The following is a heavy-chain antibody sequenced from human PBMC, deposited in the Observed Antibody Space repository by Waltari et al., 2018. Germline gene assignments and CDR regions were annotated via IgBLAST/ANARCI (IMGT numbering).Heavy chain of an antibody. CDR1: GFTFSSYW. Sequence: EVQLVESGGGLVQPGGSLRLSCAASGFTFSSYWMSWVRQAPGKGLEWVANIKQDGSEKYEGDAVKGRCTISRDNAKNSLYLQMNSLRAEDTAVYYCARAPNYYDSSGYYYGGDWFDPWGQGTLVTVSS. J-gene: IGHJ5*02. CDR3: ARAPNYYDSSGYYYGGDWFDP. D-gene: IGHD3-22*01. V-gene: IGHV3-7*01. CDR2: IKQDGSEK.